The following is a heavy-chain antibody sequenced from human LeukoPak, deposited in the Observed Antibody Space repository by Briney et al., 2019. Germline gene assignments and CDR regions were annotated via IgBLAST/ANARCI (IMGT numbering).Heavy chain of an antibody. CDR3: ARAHSASWYAAY. Sequence: GGSLRLSCTTSGFTFIDYTMHWVRQAPGEGPEWVALASSDGSDKQYAASVKGRFTISRDDSKNALYLEMNTVKDEDTAVYYCARAHSASWYAAYWGHGTRVTVSS. V-gene: IGHV3-30*04. CDR2: ASSDGSDK. D-gene: IGHD2-2*01. CDR1: GFTFIDYT. J-gene: IGHJ4*03.